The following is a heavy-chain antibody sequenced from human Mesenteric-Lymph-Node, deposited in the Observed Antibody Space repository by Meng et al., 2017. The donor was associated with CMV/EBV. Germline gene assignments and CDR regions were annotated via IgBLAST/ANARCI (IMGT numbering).Heavy chain of an antibody. Sequence: ASGFTFSSYSMNWVRQAPGKGLEWVSCITSRSSYIYYSDSAKGRFTISRDDANNSLYLQMNSLRAEDTAVYYCARPYGGNSQGAFDIWGQGTMVTVSS. J-gene: IGHJ3*02. D-gene: IGHD4-23*01. V-gene: IGHV3-21*01. CDR3: ARPYGGNSQGAFDI. CDR1: GFTFSSYS. CDR2: ITSRSSYI.